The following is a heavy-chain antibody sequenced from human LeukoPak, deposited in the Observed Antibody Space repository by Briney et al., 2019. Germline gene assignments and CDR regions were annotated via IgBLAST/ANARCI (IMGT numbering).Heavy chain of an antibody. V-gene: IGHV3-9*01. CDR2: INWNSGSI. CDR3: AKDIDAGYSSSWYDY. D-gene: IGHD6-13*01. Sequence: GGSLRLSCAASGFTFDDYAMRWVRQAPGKGLEWVSGINWNSGSIGYADSVKGRFTISRDNAKNSLYLQMNSLRAEDTALYYCAKDIDAGYSSSWYDYWGQGTLVTVSS. J-gene: IGHJ4*02. CDR1: GFTFDDYA.